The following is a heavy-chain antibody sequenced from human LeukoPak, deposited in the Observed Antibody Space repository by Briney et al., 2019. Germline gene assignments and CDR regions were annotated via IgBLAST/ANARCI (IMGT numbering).Heavy chain of an antibody. CDR2: INPNSGGT. V-gene: IGHV1-2*02. CDR3: ARGRPVYAGNWFHP. D-gene: IGHD2-8*01. CDR1: GYTFTGYY. Sequence: ASVKVSCKASGYTFTGYYMHWVPQAPGQGLEWMGWINPNSGGTNYAQKFQGRVTMTRDTSISTAYMELSRLRSDDTAVYYCARGRPVYAGNWFHPWGQGTLVTVSS. J-gene: IGHJ5*02.